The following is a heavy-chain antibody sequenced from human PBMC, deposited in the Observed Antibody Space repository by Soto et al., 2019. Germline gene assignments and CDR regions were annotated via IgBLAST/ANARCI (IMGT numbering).Heavy chain of an antibody. J-gene: IGHJ4*02. CDR1: GGSFSGYY. V-gene: IGHV4-34*01. CDR3: ARDKITGLFDY. Sequence: PSETLSLTCAVYGGSFSGYYLTWIRQPPGTGLEWIGEINHSGGTNYNPSLKSRVTISVDTSKNQFSLKLTSVTAADTAVYYCARDKITGLFDYWGQGTLVTSPQ. CDR2: INHSGGT. D-gene: IGHD2-8*02.